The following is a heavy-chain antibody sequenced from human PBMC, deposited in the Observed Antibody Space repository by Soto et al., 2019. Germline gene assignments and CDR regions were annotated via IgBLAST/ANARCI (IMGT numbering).Heavy chain of an antibody. CDR2: IYYSGST. CDR3: ARGVKYADFDY. J-gene: IGHJ4*02. CDR1: GGSISSYY. Sequence: SETLSLTCTVSGGSISSYYWSWIRQPPGKGLEWIEYIYYSGSTNYNPSLKSRVTISVDTSKNQFSLKLSSVTAADTAVYYCARGVKYADFDYWGQGTLVTVSS. V-gene: IGHV4-59*01.